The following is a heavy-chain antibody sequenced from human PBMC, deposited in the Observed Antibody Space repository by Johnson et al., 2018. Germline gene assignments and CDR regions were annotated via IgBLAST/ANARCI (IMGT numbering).Heavy chain of an antibody. D-gene: IGHD6-13*01. Sequence: VQLVQSGGGLVQPGRSLRFSCAASGFTFDDYVMHWVRQTPGKGLEWVSGISWNSGNIGYADSVKGRFTISRDNAKNSLYLQMNSLRGEDTALYYCAKATDSGMAAAGVQHWGQGTLVTVSS. CDR2: ISWNSGNI. V-gene: IGHV3-9*01. CDR1: GFTFDDYV. CDR3: AKATDSGMAAAGVQH. J-gene: IGHJ1*01.